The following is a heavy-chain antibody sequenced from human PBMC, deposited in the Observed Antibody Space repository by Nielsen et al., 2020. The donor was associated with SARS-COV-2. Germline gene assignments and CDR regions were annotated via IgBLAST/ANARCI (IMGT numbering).Heavy chain of an antibody. J-gene: IGHJ4*02. Sequence: GESLKISCAASGFTFSSYGMHWVRQAPGKGLEWVAVISYDGSNKYYVDSVKGRFTISRDNSKNTLFLQMNSLRAEDTAVYYCARDIPLAAAGYSRDDYWGQGTLVTVSS. D-gene: IGHD6-13*01. V-gene: IGHV3-30*03. CDR1: GFTFSSYG. CDR2: ISYDGSNK. CDR3: ARDIPLAAAGYSRDDY.